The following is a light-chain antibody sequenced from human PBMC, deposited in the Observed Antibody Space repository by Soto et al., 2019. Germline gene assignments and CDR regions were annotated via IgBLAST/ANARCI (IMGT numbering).Light chain of an antibody. CDR2: AAS. Sequence: DIQMTQSPSSLSASVGDRVTITCRASQGISSHLNWYQQKPGKAPKLLIYAASSLQSGVPSRFSGSGSGTEFTLTISSLQPEDFATYSCQHSHSTPLTFGGGTKVEI. CDR3: QHSHSTPLT. V-gene: IGKV1-39*01. CDR1: QGISSH. J-gene: IGKJ4*01.